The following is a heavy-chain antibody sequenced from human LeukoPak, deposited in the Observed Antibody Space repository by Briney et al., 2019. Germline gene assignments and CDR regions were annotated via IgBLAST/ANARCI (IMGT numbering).Heavy chain of an antibody. Sequence: GGSLRLSCAASGFTFSSYAMHWVRQAPGKGLEWVAVISYDGSNKYYADSVKGRFTISRDNSKNTLYLQMNSLRAEDTAGYYCARDGSYGCPHEYWGQGTLVTVSA. CDR2: ISYDGSNK. CDR1: GFTFSSYA. V-gene: IGHV3-30*04. D-gene: IGHD5-18*01. CDR3: ARDGSYGCPHEY. J-gene: IGHJ4*02.